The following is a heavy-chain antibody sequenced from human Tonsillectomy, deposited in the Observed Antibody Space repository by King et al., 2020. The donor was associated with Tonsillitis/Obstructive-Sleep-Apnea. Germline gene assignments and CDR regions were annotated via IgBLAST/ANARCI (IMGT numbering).Heavy chain of an antibody. CDR2: INPNSGGT. Sequence: VQLVESGAEVKKPGASVKVSCKASGYTFTGYYMHWVRQAPGQGLEWMGWINPNSGGTNYAQKFQGRVTMTRDTSISTAYMELSRRRSDDTAVYYCARDIGEEMATIPCYWGQGTLVTVSS. CDR3: ARDIGEEMATIPCY. J-gene: IGHJ4*02. D-gene: IGHD5-24*01. CDR1: GYTFTGYY. V-gene: IGHV1-2*02.